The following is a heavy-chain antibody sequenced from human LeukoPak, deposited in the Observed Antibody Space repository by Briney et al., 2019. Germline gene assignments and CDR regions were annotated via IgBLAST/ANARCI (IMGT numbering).Heavy chain of an antibody. J-gene: IGHJ4*02. V-gene: IGHV3-15*07. CDR3: TTEYFGGFEY. CDR1: GLTVTNAW. CDR2: VKNRGDGMAT. Sequence: PGGSLRLSCAASGLTVTNAWMNWVRQAPGKGLEWVGRVKNRGDGMATDYAAPVKGRFIISRDDSKKTVYLQMDSLKTEDTAVYFCTTEYFGGFEYWGQGTLVTVSS. D-gene: IGHD3-16*01.